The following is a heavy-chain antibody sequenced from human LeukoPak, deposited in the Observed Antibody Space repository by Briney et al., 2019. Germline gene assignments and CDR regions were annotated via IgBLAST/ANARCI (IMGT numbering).Heavy chain of an antibody. CDR1: GGSISSYY. CDR3: SRDQGDYGSGTNYDMYYYYMDV. J-gene: IGHJ6*03. CDR2: IYSSGSI. D-gene: IGHD3-10*01. Sequence: SETLSLTCTVSGGSISSYYWSWIRQPAGKGLEWIGRIYSSGSINYNPSLKSRVTISVDKSKSQFSLKLSSVTAADTAVYYCSRDQGDYGSGTNYDMYYYYMDVWGKGTTVTVSS. V-gene: IGHV4-4*07.